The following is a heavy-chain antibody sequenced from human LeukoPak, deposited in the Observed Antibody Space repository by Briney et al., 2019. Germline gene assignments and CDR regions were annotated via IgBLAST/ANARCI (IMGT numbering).Heavy chain of an antibody. Sequence: GGSLRLSCAASGFTLSSYGMHWVRQAPGKGLEWVAVISYDGSNKYYADSVKGRFTISRDNSKNTLYLQMNSLRAEDTAVYYCAKAGRYYDSSGTTSGDFDYWGQGTLVTVSS. J-gene: IGHJ4*02. D-gene: IGHD3-22*01. CDR1: GFTLSSYG. V-gene: IGHV3-30*18. CDR3: AKAGRYYDSSGTTSGDFDY. CDR2: ISYDGSNK.